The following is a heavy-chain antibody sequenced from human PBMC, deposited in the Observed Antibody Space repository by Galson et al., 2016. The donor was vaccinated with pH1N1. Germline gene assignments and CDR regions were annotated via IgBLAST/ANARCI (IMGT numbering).Heavy chain of an antibody. J-gene: IGHJ2*01. V-gene: IGHV4-39*01. CDR3: ARPDYVDFDLKDWSFDL. D-gene: IGHD4-17*01. Sequence: ETLSLTCTVSGGSISISSHYWGWIRQPPGKGLEWIGSIYYSESMHYNPSLKSRVTISVDTSKNQLFLKLSSVTAADTAVYYCARPDYVDFDLKDWSFDLWGRGTLVTVSS. CDR2: IYYSESM. CDR1: GGSISISSHY.